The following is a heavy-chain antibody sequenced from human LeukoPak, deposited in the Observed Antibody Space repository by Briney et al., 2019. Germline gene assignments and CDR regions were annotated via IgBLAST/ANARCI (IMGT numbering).Heavy chain of an antibody. CDR2: ISSSSSYI. CDR3: ARGEGSSATGAFDI. CDR1: GFTFSSYA. V-gene: IGHV3-21*01. D-gene: IGHD2-2*01. J-gene: IGHJ3*02. Sequence: GGSLRLSCAASGFTFSSYAMSWVRQAPRKGLEWVSSISSSSSYIYYADSVKGRFTISRDNAKNSLYLQMNSLRAEDTAVYYCARGEGSSATGAFDIWGQGTMVTVSS.